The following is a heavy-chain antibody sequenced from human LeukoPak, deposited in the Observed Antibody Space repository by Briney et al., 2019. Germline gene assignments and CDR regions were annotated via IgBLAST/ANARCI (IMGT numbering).Heavy chain of an antibody. CDR1: GGSISSYY. J-gene: IGHJ5*02. Sequence: SETLSLTCTVSGGSISSYYWSWIRQPPGKGLEWIGYIYYSGSTNYNPSLKSRVTISVDTSKNQFSLKLSSVTAADTAVYYCARATTYSDILTGYYPYGWFDPWGQGTLVTVSS. D-gene: IGHD3-9*01. V-gene: IGHV4-59*01. CDR2: IYYSGST. CDR3: ARATTYSDILTGYYPYGWFDP.